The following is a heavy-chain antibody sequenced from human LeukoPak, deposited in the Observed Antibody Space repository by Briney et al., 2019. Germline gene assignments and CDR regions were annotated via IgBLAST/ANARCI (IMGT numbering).Heavy chain of an antibody. V-gene: IGHV3-7*01. D-gene: IGHD3-22*01. CDR2: IKQDGSEK. Sequence: GGSLRLSCAASGFTFSSYWMSWVRQAPGKGLEWVANIKQDGSEKYYVDSVKGRFTISRDNAKNSLYLQMNSLRAEDTAVYYCARRFYYYASSGHPNYYYYMDVWGKGTTVTVSS. CDR3: ARRFYYYASSGHPNYYYYMDV. J-gene: IGHJ6*03. CDR1: GFTFSSYW.